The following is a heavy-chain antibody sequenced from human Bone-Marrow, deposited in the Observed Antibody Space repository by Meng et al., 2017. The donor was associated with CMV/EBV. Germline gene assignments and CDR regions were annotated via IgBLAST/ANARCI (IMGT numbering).Heavy chain of an antibody. D-gene: IGHD6-6*01. CDR2: ISSSSSYI. V-gene: IGHV3-21*01. J-gene: IGHJ6*02. CDR3: ARYSSSSGEGYYHYGMDV. Sequence: GESLKISCAASGFTFSSYSMNWVRQAPGKGLEWVSSISSSSSYIYYADSVKGRFTISRDNAKNSLYLQMNSLRAEDTAVYYCARYSSSSGEGYYHYGMDVWGQGTTVTVSS. CDR1: GFTFSSYS.